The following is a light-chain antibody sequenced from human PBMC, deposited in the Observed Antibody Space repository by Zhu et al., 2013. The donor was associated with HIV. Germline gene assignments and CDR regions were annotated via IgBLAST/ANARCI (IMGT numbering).Light chain of an antibody. Sequence: ETVMTQSPATLSVSPGETVTLSCRASQSVTSYLAWYQQKPGQAPTLLVFGASNRAAGIPARFSGSGFGTDFSLTISSLQPEDFAVYYCQQYYSWPPITFGQGTRLEIK. J-gene: IGKJ5*01. CDR3: QQYYSWPPIT. V-gene: IGKV3-15*01. CDR1: QSVTSY. CDR2: GAS.